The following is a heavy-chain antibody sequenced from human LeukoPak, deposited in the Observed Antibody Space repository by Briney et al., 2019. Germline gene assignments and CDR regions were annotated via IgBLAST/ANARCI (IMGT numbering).Heavy chain of an antibody. V-gene: IGHV3-23*01. CDR2: ISGSGGST. CDR3: ARSKLRYDFDY. Sequence: GGTLRLSCAASGFTFSSYGMSWVRQAPGKGLEWVSAISGSGGSTYCADSVKGRFTISRDNSKNTLYLQMNSLRAEDTAVYYCARSKLRYDFDYWGQGTLVTVSS. D-gene: IGHD3-9*01. CDR1: GFTFSSYG. J-gene: IGHJ4*02.